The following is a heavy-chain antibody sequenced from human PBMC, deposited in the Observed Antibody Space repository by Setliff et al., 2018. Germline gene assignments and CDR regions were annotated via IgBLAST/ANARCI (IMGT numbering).Heavy chain of an antibody. V-gene: IGHV3-7*03. CDR3: ARESIGRGHWFDP. J-gene: IGHJ5*02. CDR1: GFTFSRNG. D-gene: IGHD1-26*01. CDR2: INQDGSEK. Sequence: GGSLRLSCAASGFTFSRNGMHWVRQAPGKGLEWVANINQDGSEKYYVDSVKGRFTISRDNAKNSLYLQMNSLRAEDTAVYYCARESIGRGHWFDPWGQGTLVTVSS.